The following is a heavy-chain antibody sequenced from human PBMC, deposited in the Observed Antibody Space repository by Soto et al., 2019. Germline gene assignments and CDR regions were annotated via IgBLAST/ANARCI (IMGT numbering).Heavy chain of an antibody. V-gene: IGHV4-39*01. D-gene: IGHD7-27*01. CDR1: GGSISSSSYY. J-gene: IGHJ4*02. CDR3: ARRQRGPGDY. Sequence: PSEALSLTCTVSGGSISSSSYYWGWIRQPPGKGLEWIGSIYYSGSTYYNPSLKSRVTISVDTSKNQFSLKLSSVTAADTAVYYCARRQRGPGDYWGQGTLVTVSS. CDR2: IYYSGST.